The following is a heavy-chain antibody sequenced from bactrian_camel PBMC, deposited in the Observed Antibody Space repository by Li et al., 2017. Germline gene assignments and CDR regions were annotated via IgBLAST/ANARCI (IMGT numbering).Heavy chain of an antibody. V-gene: IGHV3S40*01. CDR3: ATGYGSSSLSTP. Sequence: VQLVESGGGLVQPGGSQRLSCAASGFRFSAYYMGWVRQAPGKGLEWVSAINSGGGSTYYADSVKGRFTISRDNAKNTMYLQMNSLKSEDTALYYCATGYGSSSLSTPRGQGTQVTVS. J-gene: IGHJ4*01. CDR1: GFRFSAYY. CDR2: INSGGGST. D-gene: IGHD6*01.